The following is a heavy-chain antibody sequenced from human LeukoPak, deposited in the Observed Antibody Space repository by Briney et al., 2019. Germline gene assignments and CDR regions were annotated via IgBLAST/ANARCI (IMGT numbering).Heavy chain of an antibody. CDR1: GYTFTSYD. CDR2: MNPNSGNT. V-gene: IGHV1-8*01. CDR3: AISGYSYGTFDY. Sequence: ASVKVSCKASGYTFTSYDINWVRQATGQGLEWMGWMNPNSGNTGYAQKFQGRVTMTRNTSISTAYMELSSLRSEDTAVYYCAISGYSYGTFDYWGQGTLVTVSS. J-gene: IGHJ4*02. D-gene: IGHD5-18*01.